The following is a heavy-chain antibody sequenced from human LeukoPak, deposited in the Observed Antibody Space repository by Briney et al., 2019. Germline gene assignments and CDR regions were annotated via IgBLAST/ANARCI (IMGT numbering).Heavy chain of an antibody. CDR3: TRAYYYTSSGDDY. CDR1: GFTFSTYW. Sequence: QPGGSLRLSCAASGFTFSTYWMHWVRHAPGKGLMWVARIDGDGSTTTYADSVKGRFTIFRDNAKNTLFLQMNSLRVEDTSVYYCTRAYYYTSSGDDYWGQGTLVTGSS. V-gene: IGHV3-74*03. D-gene: IGHD3-22*01. J-gene: IGHJ4*02. CDR2: IDGDGSTT.